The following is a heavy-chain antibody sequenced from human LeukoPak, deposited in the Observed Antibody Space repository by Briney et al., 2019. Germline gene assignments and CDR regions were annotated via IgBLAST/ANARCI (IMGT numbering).Heavy chain of an antibody. D-gene: IGHD6-13*01. J-gene: IGHJ4*02. CDR1: GGSISSYY. CDR2: VYYTGST. Sequence: PSETLSLTCTVSGGSISSYYWSWIRRPPGKGLEWIGYVYYTGSTNYSPSLKSRVTTSVDTSKNQFSLKLSSVTAGDTAVYFCAGSSSWLSLGYWGQGTLVTVSS. CDR3: AGSSSWLSLGY. V-gene: IGHV4-59*08.